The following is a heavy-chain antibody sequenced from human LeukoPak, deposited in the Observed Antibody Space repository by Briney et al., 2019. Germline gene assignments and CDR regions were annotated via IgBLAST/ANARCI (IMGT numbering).Heavy chain of an antibody. J-gene: IGHJ5*02. D-gene: IGHD3-16*01. CDR3: ARGGDMITSGGMARFDP. Sequence: SVKVSCKASGGTFSSYAISWVRQAPGQGLEWMGGIIPIFGTANYAQKFQGRVTITADESTSTAYMELSSLRSEDTAVYYCARGGDMITSGGMARFDPWGQGTLVTVSS. V-gene: IGHV1-69*01. CDR1: GGTFSSYA. CDR2: IIPIFGTA.